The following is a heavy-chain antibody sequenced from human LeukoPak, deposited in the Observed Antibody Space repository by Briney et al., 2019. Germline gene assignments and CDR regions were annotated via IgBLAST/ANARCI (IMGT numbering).Heavy chain of an antibody. CDR3: ARDPMIVYYFDY. Sequence: PGGSLRLSCAASGFTFSSYAMHWVRQAPGKGLEWVAVISYDGSNKYYADSVKGRFTISRDNSKNTLYLQMNSLRAEDTAVYYCARDPMIVYYFDYWGLGTLVTVSS. J-gene: IGHJ4*02. V-gene: IGHV3-30-3*01. CDR1: GFTFSSYA. CDR2: ISYDGSNK. D-gene: IGHD3-22*01.